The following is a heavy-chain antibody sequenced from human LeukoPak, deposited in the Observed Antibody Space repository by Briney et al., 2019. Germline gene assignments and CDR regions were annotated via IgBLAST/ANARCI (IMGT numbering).Heavy chain of an antibody. V-gene: IGHV1-24*01. Sequence: GASVKVSCKVSGYTLTELSIHWVRQAPGKGLEWMGGFDPEDGETIYAQKFQGRVTMTEDTSTDTAYMELSSLRSEDTAVYYCAAAFRLYTILTGYYKKGIDHWGQGTLVTVSS. CDR1: GYTLTELS. J-gene: IGHJ4*02. CDR3: AAAFRLYTILTGYYKKGIDH. CDR2: FDPEDGET. D-gene: IGHD3-9*01.